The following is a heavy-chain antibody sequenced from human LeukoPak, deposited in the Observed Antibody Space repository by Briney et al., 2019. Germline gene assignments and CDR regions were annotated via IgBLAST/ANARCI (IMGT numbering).Heavy chain of an antibody. V-gene: IGHV4-61*05. CDR2: IYYSGST. J-gene: IGHJ4*02. CDR1: GGSISSSSYY. D-gene: IGHD5-18*01. CDR3: ARDGYSYGFHY. Sequence: SETLSLTCTVSGGSISSSSYYWGWIRQPPGKGLEWIGYIYYSGSTNYNPSLKSRVTMSVDTSKNQFSLKLSSVTAADTAVYYCARDGYSYGFHYWGQGTLVTVSS.